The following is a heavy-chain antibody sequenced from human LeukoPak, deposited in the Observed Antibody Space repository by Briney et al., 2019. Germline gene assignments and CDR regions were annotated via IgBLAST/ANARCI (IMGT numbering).Heavy chain of an antibody. D-gene: IGHD6-6*01. CDR2: IYNSETI. CDR1: GVSISSYY. CDR3: VRVGGASSILSAFDI. J-gene: IGHJ3*02. V-gene: IGHV4-59*01. Sequence: SETLSLTCTVSGVSISSYYWSWIRQPPGKGLEWIGYIYNSETINYNPSLTSRVTISLDTSKNQVSLKLTSVTAADTAVYYCVRVGGASSILSAFDIWGQGTMVTVSS.